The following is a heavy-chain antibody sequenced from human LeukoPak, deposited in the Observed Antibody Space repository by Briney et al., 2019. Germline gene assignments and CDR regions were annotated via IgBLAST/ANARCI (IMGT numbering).Heavy chain of an antibody. CDR2: TYYRSKWYN. CDR1: GDSVSSNSAA. CDR3: ARVAGNYDYVWGSYRPYYFDY. V-gene: IGHV6-1*01. J-gene: IGHJ4*02. D-gene: IGHD3-16*02. Sequence: SQTLSLTCAISGDSVSSNSAAWNWIRQSPSRGLEWLGRTYYRSKWYNDYAVSVKSRITINPDTSKNQFSLQLNSVTPEDTAVYYCARVAGNYDYVWGSYRPYYFDYWGQGTLVTVSS.